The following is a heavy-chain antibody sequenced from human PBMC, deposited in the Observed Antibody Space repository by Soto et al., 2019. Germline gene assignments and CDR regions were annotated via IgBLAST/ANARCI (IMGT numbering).Heavy chain of an antibody. D-gene: IGHD3-22*01. Sequence: QVQLVQSGAEVKKPGSSVKVSCKASGGTFSNYAIIWVRQAPGQGLEWMGGIIPIFGTTNYAQKFQGRVTITADESTSTAYMELSSLRSEDTAVFYCATAPYSYDSSGYLDYWGQGTLVTVSS. CDR1: GGTFSNYA. J-gene: IGHJ4*02. CDR3: ATAPYSYDSSGYLDY. CDR2: IIPIFGTT. V-gene: IGHV1-69*12.